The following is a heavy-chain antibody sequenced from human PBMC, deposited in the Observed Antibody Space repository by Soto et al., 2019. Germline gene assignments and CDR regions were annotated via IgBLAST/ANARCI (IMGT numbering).Heavy chain of an antibody. V-gene: IGHV3-7*01. Sequence: PGGSLRLSGAPSGFTFSRYWMSWARQAPGKGLEWVANIKQDGSEKYYVDSVKGRFTISRDNAKNSLYLQMNSLRAEDTAVYYCARDVAGCVDYWGQGTLVTVSS. CDR3: ARDVAGCVDY. J-gene: IGHJ4*02. D-gene: IGHD6-19*01. CDR2: IKQDGSEK. CDR1: GFTFSRYW.